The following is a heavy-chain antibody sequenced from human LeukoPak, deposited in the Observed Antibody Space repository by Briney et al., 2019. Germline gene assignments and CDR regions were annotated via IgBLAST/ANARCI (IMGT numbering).Heavy chain of an antibody. CDR3: ARQAGVY. Sequence: GGSLTLSCAASGFILSLNYVSCVRHAPEEGREWVSVLFASGYSKYADSVKGSFTISRDNAKNSLYLQMNSLRAEDTAVYYCARQAGVYWGQGTLVTVSS. CDR2: LFASGYS. D-gene: IGHD6-19*01. J-gene: IGHJ4*02. CDR1: GFILSLNY. V-gene: IGHV3-66*04.